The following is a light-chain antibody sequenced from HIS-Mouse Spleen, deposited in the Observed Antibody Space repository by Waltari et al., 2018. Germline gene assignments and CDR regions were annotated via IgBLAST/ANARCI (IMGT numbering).Light chain of an antibody. CDR1: SSNIGSNY. CDR2: RNN. V-gene: IGLV1-47*01. Sequence: QSVLTQPPSASGTPGQRVTISCSGSSSNIGSNYVYWYQQLPGTAPKLLIYRNNQRPSGVPYRVSGSKSGTSAALAISGLRSEDEADYYCAAWDDSLSGYVFGTGTKVTVL. J-gene: IGLJ1*01. CDR3: AAWDDSLSGYV.